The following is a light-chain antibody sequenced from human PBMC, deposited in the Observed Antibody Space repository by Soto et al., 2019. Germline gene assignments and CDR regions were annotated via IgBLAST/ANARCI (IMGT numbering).Light chain of an antibody. CDR3: QQYGSPGT. Sequence: EVVMRQSPATLSVSPGERATLSCRASDSVHSNLAWYQQRPGQAPRLLIYDASNRAAGIPARCSGSGSGTDFTITISRLEPEDSAVYYCQQYGSPGTFGQGTKVDI. CDR1: DSVHSN. CDR2: DAS. V-gene: IGKV3-20*01. J-gene: IGKJ1*01.